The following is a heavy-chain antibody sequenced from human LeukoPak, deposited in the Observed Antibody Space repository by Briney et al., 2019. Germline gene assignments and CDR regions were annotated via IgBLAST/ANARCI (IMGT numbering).Heavy chain of an antibody. J-gene: IGHJ4*02. D-gene: IGHD5-18*01. CDR1: GYSFADYY. CDR3: ARGRGKYSSLDY. CDR2: IKPNSGGT. V-gene: IGHV1-2*02. Sequence: ASVKVSCKASGYSFADYYMHWVRQAPGQGLEWMGWIKPNSGGTRSAQKFQGRVTMTRDTSISTAYMELSSLRYDDTAVYYCARGRGKYSSLDYWGQGTLVTVSS.